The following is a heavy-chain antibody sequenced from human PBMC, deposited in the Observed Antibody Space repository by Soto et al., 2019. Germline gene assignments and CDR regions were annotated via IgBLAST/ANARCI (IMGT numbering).Heavy chain of an antibody. CDR1: GYSFTSYW. CDR2: IYPGDSDT. V-gene: IGHV5-51*01. Sequence: PGESLKISCKGSGYSFTSYWIGWVRQMPGKGLEWMGIIYPGDSDTRYSPSFQGQVTISADKSISTAYLQWSSLKASDTAMYYCARWSYSMIVVPHYFDYWGQGTLVTVSS. D-gene: IGHD3-22*01. J-gene: IGHJ4*02. CDR3: ARWSYSMIVVPHYFDY.